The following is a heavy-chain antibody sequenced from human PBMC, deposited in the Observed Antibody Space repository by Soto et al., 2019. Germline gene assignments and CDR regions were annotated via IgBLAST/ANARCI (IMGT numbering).Heavy chain of an antibody. J-gene: IGHJ6*02. V-gene: IGHV4-59*01. CDR3: ARDGDGDYGMDV. CDR1: GGSISSYY. Sequence: QVQLQESGPGLVKPSETLSLTCTVSGGSISSYYWSWIRQPPGKGLEWIGYIYYSGSTNSNPSLRSRVTISVDTSKNRFSLKLSSVTAADTAVYYCARDGDGDYGMDVWGQGTTVTVSS. CDR2: IYYSGST. D-gene: IGHD4-17*01.